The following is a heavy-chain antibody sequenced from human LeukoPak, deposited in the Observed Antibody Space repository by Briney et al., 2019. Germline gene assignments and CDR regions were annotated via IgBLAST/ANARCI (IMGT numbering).Heavy chain of an antibody. Sequence: ASVKVSCKVSGYTLTELSMHWVRQAPGKGLEWMGGFDPEDGETIYAQKFQGRVTMAEDTSTDTAYMELSSLRSEDTAVYYCATAAWQLPPDAFDIWGQGTMVTVSS. CDR3: ATAAWQLPPDAFDI. D-gene: IGHD6-6*01. CDR1: GYTLTELS. V-gene: IGHV1-24*01. CDR2: FDPEDGET. J-gene: IGHJ3*02.